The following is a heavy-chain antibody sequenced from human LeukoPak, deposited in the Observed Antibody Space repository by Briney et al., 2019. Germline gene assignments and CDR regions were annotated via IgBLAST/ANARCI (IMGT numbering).Heavy chain of an antibody. CDR1: GFTFTAYL. CDR2: MSSDGNAM. J-gene: IGHJ4*02. Sequence: GRSLRLSCAASGFTFTAYLIHWVRQAPGKGLEWVAVMSSDGNAMFYADSVKGRFTISRDNSKYTLYLQMNSLRAEDTAVYYCVRESEYYFDHSASLDYWGQGTLVTVSS. V-gene: IGHV3-30-3*01. CDR3: VRESEYYFDHSASLDY. D-gene: IGHD3-22*01.